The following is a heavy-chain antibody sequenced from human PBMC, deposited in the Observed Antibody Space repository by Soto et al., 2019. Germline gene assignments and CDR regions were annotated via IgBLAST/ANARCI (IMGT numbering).Heavy chain of an antibody. Sequence: GGSLRLSCAASGFTFSSYAMSWVRQAPGKGLEWVSAISGSGGSTYYADSVKGRFTISRDNSKNTLYLQMNSLRAEDTAVYYCVKDPNHPFRVIPDYWGQGTLVTVSS. D-gene: IGHD2-21*01. CDR3: VKDPNHPFRVIPDY. CDR2: ISGSGGST. V-gene: IGHV3-23*01. CDR1: GFTFSSYA. J-gene: IGHJ4*02.